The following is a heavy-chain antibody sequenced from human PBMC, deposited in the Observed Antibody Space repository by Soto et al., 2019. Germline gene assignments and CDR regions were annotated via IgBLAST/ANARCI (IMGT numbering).Heavy chain of an antibody. J-gene: IGHJ5*02. V-gene: IGHV4-39*01. CDR1: GGAISDARFY. CDR3: ARQKWEQPKWFDP. Sequence: QLQLQESGPGLVKPSETLSLTCSLSGGAISDARFYWGWIRQSPGRGLEWIGSIYYTGTTFFNPSLQSRVTISVDTSENQFSLKLYSVSAADTARYFCARQKWEQPKWFDPWGQGTLVIVSP. D-gene: IGHD1-26*01. CDR2: IYYTGTT.